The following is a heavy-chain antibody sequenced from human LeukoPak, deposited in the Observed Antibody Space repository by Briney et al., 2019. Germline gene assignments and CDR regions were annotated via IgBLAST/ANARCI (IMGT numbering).Heavy chain of an antibody. CDR1: GYSFTNYW. CDR2: IYPRDSDT. CDR3: ARLMRYCSGGSCSQTGWFDP. V-gene: IGHV5-51*01. D-gene: IGHD2-15*01. Sequence: GESLKISCQGSGYSFTNYWIGWVRQMPGKGLEWMGIIYPRDSDTRYSPSFQGQVTISADKSISTAYLQWSSLKASDTAMYCCARLMRYCSGGSCSQTGWFDPWGQGTLVTVSS. J-gene: IGHJ5*02.